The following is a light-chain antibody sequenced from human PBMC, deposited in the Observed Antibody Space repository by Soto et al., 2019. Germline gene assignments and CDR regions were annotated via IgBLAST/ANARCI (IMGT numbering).Light chain of an antibody. V-gene: IGLV2-14*01. Sequence: QSALTQPASVSGSPGQSITISCTDTSSDVGGYDYVSWYQQHPDKAPKLIIYEVTDRPSGVSSRFSGSKSGHTASLTISGLQAEDEADYYCSSLTSGSTRVFGSGTKLTVL. J-gene: IGLJ1*01. CDR2: EVT. CDR3: SSLTSGSTRV. CDR1: SSDVGGYDY.